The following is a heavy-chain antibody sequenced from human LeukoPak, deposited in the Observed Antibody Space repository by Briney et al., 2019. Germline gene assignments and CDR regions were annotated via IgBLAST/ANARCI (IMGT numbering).Heavy chain of an antibody. Sequence: GGSLRLSCAASGFTFSSYWMHWVRQAPGKGLLWVSRIKTDGSSTFYADSVKGRFTISRDNAKNTLYLQMNSLRAEDTAVYYCANSDHFDFWGQGTLVTVSS. CDR1: GFTFSSYW. CDR3: ANSDHFDF. V-gene: IGHV3-74*01. D-gene: IGHD2-21*01. CDR2: IKTDGSST. J-gene: IGHJ4*02.